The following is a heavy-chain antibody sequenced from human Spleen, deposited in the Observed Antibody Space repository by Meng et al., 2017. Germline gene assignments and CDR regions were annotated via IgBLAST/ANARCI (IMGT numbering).Heavy chain of an antibody. Sequence: GGSLRLSCVVSGGSFSDYYWSWIRQPPGKGLEWVANVKEDGSEKHYVDSVKGRFTISRDNAKNSLYLYMSSLRAEDTAVYYCAKGYSYGLTHFDYWGQGTLVTVSS. CDR2: VKEDGSEK. CDR3: AKGYSYGLTHFDY. CDR1: GGSFSDYY. V-gene: IGHV3-7*01. D-gene: IGHD5-18*01. J-gene: IGHJ4*02.